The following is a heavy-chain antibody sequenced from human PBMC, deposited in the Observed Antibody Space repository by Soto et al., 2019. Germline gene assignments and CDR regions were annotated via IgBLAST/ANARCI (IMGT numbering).Heavy chain of an antibody. CDR1: GGSFSTYG. D-gene: IGHD4-17*01. Sequence: QVQLVQSGAEVKKPGSSVKVSCKASGGSFSTYGISWVRQAPGQGLEWMGGFIPVFTTAKYAQKFQGRVSITADESTYTAYVELTSLRSADTAVYFWASDVVDVSRTTVRHGALDIWGQGTVVTVSS. J-gene: IGHJ3*02. CDR2: FIPVFTTA. CDR3: ASDVVDVSRTTVRHGALDI. V-gene: IGHV1-69*01.